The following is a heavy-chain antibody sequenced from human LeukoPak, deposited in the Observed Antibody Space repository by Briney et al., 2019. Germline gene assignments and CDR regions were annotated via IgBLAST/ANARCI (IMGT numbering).Heavy chain of an antibody. CDR1: GYTFTGYY. CDR2: INPNSGGT. D-gene: IGHD3-10*01. V-gene: IGHV1-2*04. Sequence: ASVTVSCKASGYTFTGYYMHWVRQAPGQGLEWMGWINPNSGGTNYAQKFQGWVTMTRDTSISTAYMELSRLRSDDTAVYYCARGKFLWFGEPPEFEYFQHWGQGTLVTVSS. J-gene: IGHJ1*01. CDR3: ARGKFLWFGEPPEFEYFQH.